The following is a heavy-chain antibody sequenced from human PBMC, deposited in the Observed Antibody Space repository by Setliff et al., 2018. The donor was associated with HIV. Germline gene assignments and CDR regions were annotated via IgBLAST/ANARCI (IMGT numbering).Heavy chain of an antibody. CDR3: ARDGVNYDFWSGYSHPYYYYGMDV. V-gene: IGHV3-30*04. D-gene: IGHD3-3*01. CDR1: GFTFSSSA. J-gene: IGHJ6*02. Sequence: GGSLRLSCAASGFTFSSSAMHWVRQAPGKGLEWVAVISYDGSNKYYADSVKGRFTISRDNSKNTLYLQTNSLRAEDTAVYYCARDGVNYDFWSGYSHPYYYYGMDVWGQGTTVTVSS. CDR2: ISYDGSNK.